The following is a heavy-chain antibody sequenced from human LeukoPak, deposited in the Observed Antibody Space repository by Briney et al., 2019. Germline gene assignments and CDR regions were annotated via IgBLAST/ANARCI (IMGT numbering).Heavy chain of an antibody. Sequence: SVKLSCKSSGATFSSYAISWVRQAPGQGLEWTGGIIPIFGTANYAQKFQGRVTITADESTSTAYMEMSSLRSEDTAVYYCARSLLQLWAQFDYWGQGTMVTVSS. D-gene: IGHD5-18*01. CDR2: IIPIFGTA. CDR3: ARSLLQLWAQFDY. J-gene: IGHJ4*02. V-gene: IGHV1-69*13. CDR1: GATFSSYA.